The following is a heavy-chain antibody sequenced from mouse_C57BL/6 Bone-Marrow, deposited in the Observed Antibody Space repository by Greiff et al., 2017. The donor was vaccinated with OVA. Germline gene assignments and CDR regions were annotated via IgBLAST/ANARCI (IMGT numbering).Heavy chain of an antibody. V-gene: IGHV5-12*01. CDR3: ARQMDGYRFAY. Sequence: EVQRVESGGGLVQPGGSLKLSCAASGFTFSDYYMYWVRQTPEKRLEWVAYISNGGGSTYCPDTVKGRFTISRDKAKNTLYLQMSRLKSEDTAMYYCARQMDGYRFAYWGQGTLVTVSA. CDR2: ISNGGGST. CDR1: GFTFSDYY. D-gene: IGHD2-3*01. J-gene: IGHJ3*01.